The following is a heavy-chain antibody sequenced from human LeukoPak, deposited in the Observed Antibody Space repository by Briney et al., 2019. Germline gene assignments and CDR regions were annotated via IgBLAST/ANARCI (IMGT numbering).Heavy chain of an antibody. CDR2: ISGSGGST. V-gene: IGHV3-23*01. Sequence: RGSLRLSCAASGFTFRSYAMSWVRQAPGEGLEWVSAISGSGGSTYYADSVKGRFTISRDNSKNTLYLQMSSLRAEDTALYYCAKGVKRTLYYHDAFDIWGQGTMVTVSS. CDR1: GFTFRSYA. J-gene: IGHJ3*02. CDR3: AKGVKRTLYYHDAFDI. D-gene: IGHD3-22*01.